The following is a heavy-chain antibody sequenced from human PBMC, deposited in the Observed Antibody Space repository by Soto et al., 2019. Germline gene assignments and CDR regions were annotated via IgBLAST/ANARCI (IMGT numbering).Heavy chain of an antibody. D-gene: IGHD6-19*01. CDR1: DFTLSDHY. CDR2: TRNKANSYTT. J-gene: IGHJ4*02. CDR3: AGGGRSGWKPLDF. Sequence: EVQLVESGGGLVQPGGSLRLSCAASDFTLSDHYMDWVRQAPGKGLEWVGRTRNKANSYTTEYAASVKGRFIISRDDSKNSMYLQMNSLQTEDTAVYYCAGGGRSGWKPLDFWGQGTLVTVSS. V-gene: IGHV3-72*01.